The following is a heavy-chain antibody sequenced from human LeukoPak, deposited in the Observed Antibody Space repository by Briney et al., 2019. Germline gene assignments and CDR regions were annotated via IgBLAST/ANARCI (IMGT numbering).Heavy chain of an antibody. Sequence: PSETLSLTCTVSGGSISSYYWSWIRQPAGKGLEWIGRIYTSGSTNYNPSLKSRVTISVDTSKNQFSLKLSSVTAADTAVYYCARAVVPAAKLVLRTSNDAFDIWGQGTMVTVSS. CDR2: IYTSGST. CDR1: GGSISSYY. CDR3: ARAVVPAAKLVLRTSNDAFDI. V-gene: IGHV4-4*07. J-gene: IGHJ3*02. D-gene: IGHD2-2*01.